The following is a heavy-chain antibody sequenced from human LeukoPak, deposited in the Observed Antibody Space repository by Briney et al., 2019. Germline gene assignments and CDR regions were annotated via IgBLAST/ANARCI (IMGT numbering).Heavy chain of an antibody. V-gene: IGHV5-51*01. J-gene: IGHJ4*02. CDR3: ARLPPGHWVGAIDY. Sequence: GESLKISRKGSGYSLTNYWNGWVPQLPGKGLEWMGIIYPGDSDTRYSPSFQGQVTISADKSISTAYLQWSSLKASDTAMYYCARLPPGHWVGAIDYWGQGTLVTVSS. D-gene: IGHD1-26*01. CDR2: IYPGDSDT. CDR1: GYSLTNYW.